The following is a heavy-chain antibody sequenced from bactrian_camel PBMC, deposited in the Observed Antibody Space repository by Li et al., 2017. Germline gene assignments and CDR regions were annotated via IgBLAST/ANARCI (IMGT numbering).Heavy chain of an antibody. CDR1: GFTFSSYW. Sequence: HVQLVESGGGLVQPGGSLRLSCAASGFTFSSYWMYWVRQAPGKGLEWVAGINGGGGTTYYADSVKGRFTISYRSNTKTLYLQMTGLKPEDTAMYYCVAGEPSTCRPDVSTSQFKNWGRGTQVTVS. CDR2: INGGGGTT. V-gene: IGHV3S1*01. J-gene: IGHJ4*01. D-gene: IGHD2*01. CDR3: VAGEPSTCRPDVSTSQFKN.